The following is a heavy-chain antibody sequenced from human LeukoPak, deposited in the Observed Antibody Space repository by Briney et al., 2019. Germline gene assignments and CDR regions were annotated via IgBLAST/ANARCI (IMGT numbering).Heavy chain of an antibody. V-gene: IGHV4-59*01. CDR2: IYYSGSS. J-gene: IGHJ4*02. D-gene: IGHD3-10*01. CDR3: ARTEYYFDH. CDR1: GGSISTYY. Sequence: PSETLSLTCTLSGGSISTYYWSWIRQPPGKGLEWIGYIYYSGSSNYNPSLKSRVTMSVDTSKEQFSLRVSSVTAADTAVYYCARTEYYFDHWGQGTLVTVSS.